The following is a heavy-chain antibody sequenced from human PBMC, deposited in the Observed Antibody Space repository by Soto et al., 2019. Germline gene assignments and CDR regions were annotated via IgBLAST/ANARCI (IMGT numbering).Heavy chain of an antibody. Sequence: QVLLVQSGAEVKMPGASVKVSCKASGYIFSGYYIHWVRQAPGQGLEWMGWLNPNSGGTNYAQKFKDRVIMTRDTSISTAYMELSRLRSDDTAVYYCAKDASQTFRNSYHTDYWGQGTLVTVSS. V-gene: IGHV1-2*02. J-gene: IGHJ4*02. CDR3: AKDASQTFRNSYHTDY. CDR1: GYIFSGYY. D-gene: IGHD5-18*01. CDR2: LNPNSGGT.